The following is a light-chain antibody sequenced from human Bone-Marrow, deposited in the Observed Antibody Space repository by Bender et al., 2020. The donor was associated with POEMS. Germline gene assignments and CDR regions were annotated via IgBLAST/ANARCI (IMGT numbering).Light chain of an antibody. CDR3: SSYTSSDTLV. Sequence: SYELTQPPSVSVSPGQTATITCSGEKLGEEYACWYQQKPGQSPVVVIYQDTKRPSGIPERFSGSTSGNTASLTISGTQAEDEADYYCSSYTSSDTLVFGTGTKVTVL. CDR1: KLGEEY. J-gene: IGLJ1*01. V-gene: IGLV3-1*01. CDR2: QDT.